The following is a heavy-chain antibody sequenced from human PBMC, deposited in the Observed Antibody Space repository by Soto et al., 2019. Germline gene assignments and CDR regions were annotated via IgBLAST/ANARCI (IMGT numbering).Heavy chain of an antibody. J-gene: IGHJ4*02. CDR3: ARVPLTGYYFDY. D-gene: IGHD3-9*01. CDR2: LSRGGSTI. CDR1: GFSFSDYY. Sequence: QVQLVESGGGLVKPGGSLRLSCAASGFSFSDYYMSWIRQAPGEGLEWVSYLSRGGSTIYYADSVKGRFTISRDNAKNSLYLQMNSLRAEDTAVYYCARVPLTGYYFDYWGQGTLVTVSS. V-gene: IGHV3-11*01.